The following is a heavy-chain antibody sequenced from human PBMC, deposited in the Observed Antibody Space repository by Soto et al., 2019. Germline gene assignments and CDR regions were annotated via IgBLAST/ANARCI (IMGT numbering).Heavy chain of an antibody. CDR3: ARLEGYWYFDI. Sequence: QLQLQESGPGLVKPSETLSLTCTVSGGSISSHYWSWIRQPPGKGLEWIGYIYYSGSTNYNPSLKSRVTTSVDTSKNQFSLKLSSVTAADTAVYYCARLEGYWYFDIWGRGTLVTVSS. J-gene: IGHJ2*01. CDR1: GGSISSHY. CDR2: IYYSGST. D-gene: IGHD3-3*01. V-gene: IGHV4-59*08.